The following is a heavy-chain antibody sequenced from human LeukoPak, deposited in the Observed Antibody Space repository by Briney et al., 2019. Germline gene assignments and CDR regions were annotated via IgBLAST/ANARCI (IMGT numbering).Heavy chain of an antibody. D-gene: IGHD6-13*01. Sequence: GESLKISCKGSGYSFTSYWIGWVRQMPGKGLEWMGIIYPGDSDTRYSPSFQGQVTISADKSISTAYLQWSSLKASDTAMYYCARCIGSSRTPGIWFDPWGQGTLVTVSS. J-gene: IGHJ5*02. CDR1: GYSFTSYW. V-gene: IGHV5-51*01. CDR2: IYPGDSDT. CDR3: ARCIGSSRTPGIWFDP.